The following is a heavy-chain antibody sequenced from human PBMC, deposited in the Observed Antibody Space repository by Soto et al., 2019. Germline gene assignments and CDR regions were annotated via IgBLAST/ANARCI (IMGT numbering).Heavy chain of an antibody. V-gene: IGHV4-39*01. D-gene: IGHD3-10*01. CDR3: ARRERYYGSTGWFDA. Sequence: PPETLSLTCSFSVGSISSFTYSWGWIRQPRGKGLEWIGTVYYNENTYYNPSLKSRVTITVDTAKNQFSLKLRSVTAADTAMYFCARRERYYGSTGWFDAWGPGTLVTVSS. J-gene: IGHJ5*02. CDR2: VYYNENT. CDR1: VGSISSFTYS.